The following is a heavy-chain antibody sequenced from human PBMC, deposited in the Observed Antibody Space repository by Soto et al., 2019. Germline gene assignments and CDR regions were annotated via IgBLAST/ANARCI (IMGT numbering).Heavy chain of an antibody. J-gene: IGHJ3*01. Sequence: EGQLLQSGGGLVQPGESLRLSCAASGFTFISSGMSWVRQAPGKGLEWVSSISIRGDNRYYADSVKGRFTISRNYSKNTLYLQMISLAAEDTAIYYYAHHAGFDFWGQGTMVAVSS. CDR2: ISIRGDNR. CDR1: GFTFISSG. V-gene: IGHV3-23*01. CDR3: AHHAGFDF.